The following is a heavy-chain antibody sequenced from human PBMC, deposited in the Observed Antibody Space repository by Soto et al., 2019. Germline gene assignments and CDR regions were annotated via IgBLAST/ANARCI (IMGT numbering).Heavy chain of an antibody. J-gene: IGHJ3*02. CDR3: AKEDLTFGGVIAPGAFEI. CDR2: ISYDGSNK. V-gene: IGHV3-30*18. Sequence: QVQLVESGGGVVQPGRSLRLSCAASGFTFSSYGMHWVRQAPGKGLEWVAVISYDGSNKYYADSVKGRFTISRDNSKNTLYLQMNSLRAEDTAVYYCAKEDLTFGGVIAPGAFEIWGQGTMVTVSS. D-gene: IGHD3-16*02. CDR1: GFTFSSYG.